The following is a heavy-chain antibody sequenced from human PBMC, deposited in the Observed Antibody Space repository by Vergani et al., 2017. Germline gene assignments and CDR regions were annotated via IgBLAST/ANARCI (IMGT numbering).Heavy chain of an antibody. CDR3: ARRSRYFYYYRDV. J-gene: IGHJ6*03. CDR1: GYNFSNYW. Sequence: EVQLVQSGAEVKKPGESLKISCKGSGYNFSNYWIAWVRQMPGKGLEWMGIIYPGDSETIYGPSFQGQVTISADKSISSAYLEWSSLKASDTAMYYCARRSRYFYYYRDVWATGTTVIVSS. D-gene: IGHD1-14*01. CDR2: IYPGDSET. V-gene: IGHV5-51*03.